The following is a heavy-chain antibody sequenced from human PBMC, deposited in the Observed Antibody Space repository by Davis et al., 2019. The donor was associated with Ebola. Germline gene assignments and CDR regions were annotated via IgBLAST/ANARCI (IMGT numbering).Heavy chain of an antibody. Sequence: PGGSLRLSCTVSGGSISSSSYYWGWIRQPPGKGLEWIGSIYYSGSTYYNPSLKSRVTISVDTSKNQFSLNLRSVTAADTAVYYCARVDSWSSVDYWGQGTLVTVSS. CDR1: GGSISSSSYY. J-gene: IGHJ4*02. D-gene: IGHD6-13*01. CDR2: IYYSGST. CDR3: ARVDSWSSVDY. V-gene: IGHV4-39*07.